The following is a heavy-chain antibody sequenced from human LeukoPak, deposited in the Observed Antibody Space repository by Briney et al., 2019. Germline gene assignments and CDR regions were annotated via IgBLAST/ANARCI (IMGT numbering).Heavy chain of an antibody. Sequence: GGSLRLSCAASGFTFSSYAMSWVRQAPGKGLEWVSAISGSGDSTYYADSVKGRFTISRDNSKNTLYLQMNSLRAEDTAVYYCAWAPESLLWFGELKWTAGYTWGQGTLVTVSS. CDR2: ISGSGDST. D-gene: IGHD3-10*01. J-gene: IGHJ5*02. CDR3: AWAPESLLWFGELKWTAGYT. CDR1: GFTFSSYA. V-gene: IGHV3-23*01.